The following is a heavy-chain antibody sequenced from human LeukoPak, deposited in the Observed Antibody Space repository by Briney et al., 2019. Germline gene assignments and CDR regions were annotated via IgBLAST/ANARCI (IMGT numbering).Heavy chain of an antibody. CDR3: VRGGTYYLPY. V-gene: IGHV4-4*02. CDR1: GVSITNNW. J-gene: IGHJ4*02. D-gene: IGHD1-26*01. Sequence: SETLSLTCAVSGVSITNNWWSWVRQPPGKGLEWIGEILHTGPTNFNPSPKSRVTISMDKSKNQLSLRLNSVTAADTAIYYCVRGGTYYLPYWGQGMLVTVSS. CDR2: ILHTGPT.